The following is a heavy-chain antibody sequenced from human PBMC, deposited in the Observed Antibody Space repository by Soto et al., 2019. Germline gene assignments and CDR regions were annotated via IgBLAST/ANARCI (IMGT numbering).Heavy chain of an antibody. J-gene: IGHJ5*02. D-gene: IGHD6-6*01. Sequence: SETLSLTCAVYGGSFSGYYWSWIRQPPGKGLEWIGEINHSGSTNYNPSLKSRVTISVDTSKNQFSLKLSSVTAADTAVYYCARGSDSSSLSRTGRMTIGNWFDPWGQGTLVTVSS. CDR2: INHSGST. V-gene: IGHV4-34*01. CDR3: ARGSDSSSLSRTGRMTIGNWFDP. CDR1: GGSFSGYY.